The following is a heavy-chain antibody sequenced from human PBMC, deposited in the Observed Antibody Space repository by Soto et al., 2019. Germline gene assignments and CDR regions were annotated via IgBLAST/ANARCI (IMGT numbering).Heavy chain of an antibody. CDR1: GYTLIVFR. D-gene: IGHD3-10*01. CDR2: INPANGDT. J-gene: IGHJ4*02. CDR3: ARDPGDF. Sequence: QVQLVQSGAEVKRPGASVKISCMVSGYTLIVFRIHWVRQAPGQRPEWMGWINPANGDTKYSQRFQARVTFTADTSASTAYMEVTSLRSEDTAVYYCARDPGDFWGQGTLVTVSS. V-gene: IGHV1-3*01.